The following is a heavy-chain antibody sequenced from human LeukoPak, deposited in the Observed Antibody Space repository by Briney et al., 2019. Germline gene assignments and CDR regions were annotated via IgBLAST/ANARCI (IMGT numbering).Heavy chain of an antibody. J-gene: IGHJ4*02. CDR1: GFTFNIYS. V-gene: IGHV3-7*01. Sequence: QTGGSLRLSCTASGFTFNIYSMTWVRQAPGKGLEWVANIRHDGSEKYYVDSVRGRVTISRGNAKNSVYLQLNSLRPEDTAVYFCARHNYCQFDYWGQGTLVTASS. CDR3: ARHNYCQFDY. D-gene: IGHD1-1*01. CDR2: IRHDGSEK.